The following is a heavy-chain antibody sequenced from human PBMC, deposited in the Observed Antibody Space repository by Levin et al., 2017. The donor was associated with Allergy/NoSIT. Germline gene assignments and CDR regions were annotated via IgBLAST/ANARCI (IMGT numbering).Heavy chain of an antibody. CDR2: IWYDGSNK. J-gene: IGHJ4*02. Sequence: PGGSLRLSCAASGFTFSSYGMHWVRQAPGKGLEWVAVIWYDGSNKYYADSVKGRFTISRDNSKNTLYLQMNSLRAEDTAVYYCARVIPLDNYFDYWGQGTLVTVSS. V-gene: IGHV3-33*01. CDR3: ARVIPLDNYFDY. CDR1: GFTFSSYG.